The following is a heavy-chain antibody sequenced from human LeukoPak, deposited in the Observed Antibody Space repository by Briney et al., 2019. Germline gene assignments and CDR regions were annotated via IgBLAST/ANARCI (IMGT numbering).Heavy chain of an antibody. D-gene: IGHD3-10*01. Sequence: NSGGSLRLSCAASGFTFSSYTMNWVRQAPGKGLEWVSSISSSSSYIYYADSVKGRFTISRDNAKNTLYLQMNSLRAEDTAVYYCARVPRRDKSYYYGSGSPYYFDYWGQGTLVTVSS. CDR3: ARVPRRDKSYYYGSGSPYYFDY. CDR2: ISSSSSYI. J-gene: IGHJ4*02. CDR1: GFTFSSYT. V-gene: IGHV3-21*01.